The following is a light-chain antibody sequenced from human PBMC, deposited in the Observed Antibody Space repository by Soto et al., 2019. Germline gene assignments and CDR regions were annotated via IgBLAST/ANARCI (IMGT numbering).Light chain of an antibody. CDR1: RSNIGAGYD. J-gene: IGLJ2*01. Sequence: QSVLTQPPSVSGAPGQRVTISCTGSRSNIGAGYDVHWYQQLPGTAPKLLIDGNTNRPSGIPGRFSGSKSGTSASLAITGLRGEDEADYYCQCYYFTLSGRLFGGVIKVTVL. CDR2: GNT. CDR3: QCYYFTLSGRL. V-gene: IGLV1-40*01.